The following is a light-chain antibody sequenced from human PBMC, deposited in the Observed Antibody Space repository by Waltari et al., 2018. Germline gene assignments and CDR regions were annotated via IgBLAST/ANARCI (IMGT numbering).Light chain of an antibody. CDR1: QSVKSEY. J-gene: IGKJ1*01. Sequence: EIVLTQSPGTLSLSPGETATPSCRASQSVKSEYLTWYQQKPGQAPRLLVYGASSRATGIPDRFSGSGSGTDFTLTIRRLEPEDFAVFYCLQWGASQWTFGQGTRVEVK. CDR2: GAS. V-gene: IGKV3-20*01. CDR3: LQWGASQWT.